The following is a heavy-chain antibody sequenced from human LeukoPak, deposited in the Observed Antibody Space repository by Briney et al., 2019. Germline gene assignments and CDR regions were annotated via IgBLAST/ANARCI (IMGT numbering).Heavy chain of an antibody. D-gene: IGHD6-19*01. CDR3: SKLAVASADS. Sequence: PGGSLRLSCAASGFSFSDYEMNWVRQSPAKGLEWVSNISPNGGTKYYAGSVKGRFTISRDNAKNSLYLQMNSLRAEDTGVHFCSKLAVASADSWGQGTLVTVSS. J-gene: IGHJ4*02. CDR2: ISPNGGTK. CDR1: GFSFSDYE. V-gene: IGHV3-48*03.